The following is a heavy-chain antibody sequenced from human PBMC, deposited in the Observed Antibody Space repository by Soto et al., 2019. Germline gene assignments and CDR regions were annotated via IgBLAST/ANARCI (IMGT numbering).Heavy chain of an antibody. D-gene: IGHD3-10*01. Sequence: QVQLQESGPGLVKPSETLSLTCTVSGGSISGYYWSWIRQPPGKGLEWIGYIFYSGGTNYNPSLKSRVTISVDTSKCQFSLKLGSVTAADTAVYYCARQGVHYSGSGTYYSDYWGQGTLVTVSS. J-gene: IGHJ4*02. CDR2: IFYSGGT. CDR3: ARQGVHYSGSGTYYSDY. CDR1: GGSISGYY. V-gene: IGHV4-59*08.